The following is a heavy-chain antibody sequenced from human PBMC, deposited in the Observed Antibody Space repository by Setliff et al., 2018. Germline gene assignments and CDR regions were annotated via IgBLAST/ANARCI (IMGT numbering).Heavy chain of an antibody. CDR3: ARTESYVMAFDI. V-gene: IGHV4-59*01. D-gene: IGHD3-16*01. Sequence: SETLSLTCAVYGGSFSGYYWSWIRQPPGKGLEWIGYIYHSGSTNYNPSLKSRVTTSVDTSKKQFSLKLSSVTAADTAVYYCARTESYVMAFDIWGQGTMVTVSS. CDR2: IYHSGST. J-gene: IGHJ3*02. CDR1: GGSFSGYY.